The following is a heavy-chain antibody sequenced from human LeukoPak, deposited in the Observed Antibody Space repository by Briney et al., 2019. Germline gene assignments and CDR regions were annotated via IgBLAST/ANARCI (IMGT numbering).Heavy chain of an antibody. CDR2: ISIHGDNT. J-gene: IGHJ4*02. CDR3: ARAATPVVTGFGYYFDY. V-gene: IGHV3-64*01. Sequence: GGSLRLSCAASGFTFSGFAMHWVRQAPGKGLESISAISIHGDNTYYANSVKGRFTISRDNSKNTLYLQMDSLRAEDMALYYCARAATPVVTGFGYYFDYWGQGNLVTVSS. CDR1: GFTFSGFA. D-gene: IGHD4-23*01.